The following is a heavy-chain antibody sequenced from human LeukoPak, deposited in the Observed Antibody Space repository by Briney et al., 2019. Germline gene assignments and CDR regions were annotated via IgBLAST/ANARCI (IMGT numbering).Heavy chain of an antibody. D-gene: IGHD3-10*01. CDR3: ARALTMVRGVIIGY. CDR2: ISAYNGNT. V-gene: IGHV1-18*04. CDR1: GYTFTSYG. Sequence: ASVKVSCKASGYTFTSYGISWVRQAPGQGLEWMGWISAYNGNTNYAQKLQGRVTMTTDTSTCTAYMELRSLRSDDTAVYYCARALTMVRGVIIGYWGQGTLVTVSS. J-gene: IGHJ4*02.